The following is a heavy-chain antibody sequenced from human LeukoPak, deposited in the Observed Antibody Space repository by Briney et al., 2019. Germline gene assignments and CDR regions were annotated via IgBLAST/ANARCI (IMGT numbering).Heavy chain of an antibody. V-gene: IGHV3-66*01. D-gene: IGHD6-13*01. Sequence: TGGSLTLSCAASGFTVSNNYMRWVRQAPGKGLEWVSLIYSGGSTYYADSVKGRFIISRDNSKNTLYLQMNSLRAGDTAVYYCARAAYSSTWYSRYFDLWGRGTLVTVSS. CDR3: ARAAYSSTWYSRYFDL. J-gene: IGHJ2*01. CDR2: IYSGGST. CDR1: GFTVSNNY.